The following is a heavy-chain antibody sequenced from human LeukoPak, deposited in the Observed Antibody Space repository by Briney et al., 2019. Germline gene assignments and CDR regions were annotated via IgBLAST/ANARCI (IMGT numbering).Heavy chain of an antibody. V-gene: IGHV3-48*03. Sequence: GGSLRLSCTASGFTFSRYDMNWVRQAPGKGLEWVSYISIDYSTIYYAHSVKGRFTISRDNAKNSVYLQMDSLTAEDTAVYYCARGDHGDDILTGYYDQWGQGTLVTVFS. CDR3: ARGDHGDDILTGYYDQ. CDR1: GFTFSRYD. J-gene: IGHJ4*02. CDR2: ISIDYSTI. D-gene: IGHD3-9*01.